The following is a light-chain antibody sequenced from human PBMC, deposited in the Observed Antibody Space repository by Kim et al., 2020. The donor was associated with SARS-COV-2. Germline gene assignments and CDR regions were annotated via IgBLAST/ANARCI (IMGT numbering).Light chain of an antibody. CDR1: QSISSW. CDR2: DAS. Sequence: DIRMTQSPSTLSASVGDRVTITCRASQSISSWLAWYQQKPGKAPKLLIYDASSLESGVPSRFSGSGSGTEFTLTISSLQPDDFATYYCQQYNSYQYTFGQGTKLEI. CDR3: QQYNSYQYT. J-gene: IGKJ2*01. V-gene: IGKV1-5*01.